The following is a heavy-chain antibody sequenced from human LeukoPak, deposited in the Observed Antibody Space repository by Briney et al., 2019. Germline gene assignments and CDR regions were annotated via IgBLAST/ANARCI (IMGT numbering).Heavy chain of an antibody. CDR3: ARVHDYDFWSGLGAFDI. J-gene: IGHJ3*02. CDR1: GFTFSSYW. D-gene: IGHD3-3*01. CDR2: IKQDGSEK. V-gene: IGHV3-7*01. Sequence: GGSLRLSGAASGFTFSSYWMSWVRQAPGKGLVWVANIKQDGSEKYYVDSVKGRFTISRDNAKNSLYLQMNSLRAEDTAVYYCARVHDYDFWSGLGAFDIWGQGTMVTVSS.